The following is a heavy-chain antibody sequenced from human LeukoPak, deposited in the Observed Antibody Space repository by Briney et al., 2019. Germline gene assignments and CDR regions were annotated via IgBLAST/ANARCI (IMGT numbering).Heavy chain of an antibody. CDR1: GGPINSYY. CDR3: AGNNYVTHFYGLDV. V-gene: IGHV4-59*01. D-gene: IGHD4-11*01. J-gene: IGHJ6*02. CDR2: IYYSGST. Sequence: SETLSLTCTVSGGPINSYYWSWIRQHPGKGLEWIAYIYYSGSTNYNPSLKSRVTISVDTSKNQFSLKLSSVTAADTAVFFCAGNNYVTHFYGLDVWGQGTTVTVSS.